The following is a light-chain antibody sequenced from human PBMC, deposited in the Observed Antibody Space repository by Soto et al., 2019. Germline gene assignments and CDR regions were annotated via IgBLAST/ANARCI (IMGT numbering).Light chain of an antibody. J-gene: IGLJ1*01. CDR2: SNN. Sequence: QSVLTQPPSASGTPGQRVTISCSGGNSNIGSNPVNWYRQLPGTAPKLLIYSNNQRPSGVPDRFSGSKSGTSASLAISGLQSEDEADYYCAVWDDSLNGRVFGAGTKVTVL. CDR1: NSNIGSNP. CDR3: AVWDDSLNGRV. V-gene: IGLV1-44*01.